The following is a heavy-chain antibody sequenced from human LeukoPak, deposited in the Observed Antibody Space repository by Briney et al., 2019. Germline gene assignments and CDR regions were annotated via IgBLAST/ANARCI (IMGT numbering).Heavy chain of an antibody. Sequence: SENLSLTCTGSGGSISSSGYYWGWIRQPPGKGLEWLGSIYYSGSTYYNPSLKSRVTISSDTSKNQFSLKLSSVTTADTAVYYCAREVDCSSTSCYTSRGWFDPWGQGTLVTVSS. D-gene: IGHD2-2*02. V-gene: IGHV4-39*07. J-gene: IGHJ5*02. CDR2: IYYSGST. CDR3: AREVDCSSTSCYTSRGWFDP. CDR1: GGSISSSGYY.